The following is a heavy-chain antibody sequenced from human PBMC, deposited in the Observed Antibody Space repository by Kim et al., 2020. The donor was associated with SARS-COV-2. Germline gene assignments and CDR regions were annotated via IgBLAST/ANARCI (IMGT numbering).Heavy chain of an antibody. CDR3: ARISSGNYLF. V-gene: IGHV4-4*02. CDR1: GGSISSDAW. D-gene: IGHD1-26*01. CDR2: IYHSGTT. Sequence: SETLSLTCAVSGGSISSDAWWSWVRQPPGKGLEWLGEIYHSGTTNYNPSLKSRVTISVDKSKNHFSLNLTSVTAADTAVYYCARISSGNYLFGGQGTTVTVSS. J-gene: IGHJ6*02.